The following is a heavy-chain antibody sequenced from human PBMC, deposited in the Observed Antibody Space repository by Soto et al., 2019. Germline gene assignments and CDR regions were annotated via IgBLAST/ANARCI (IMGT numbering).Heavy chain of an antibody. Sequence: PGGSLRLSCAASGFTFSTYAMSWVRQAPGKGLEWVSGISGSGGSTDYADSVKGRFTISRDNSKNTLYLQMNSLRADDTAVYYCAKGGCSGATCPMGFDYWGQGTLVTVSS. CDR2: ISGSGGST. V-gene: IGHV3-23*01. CDR3: AKGGCSGATCPMGFDY. CDR1: GFTFSTYA. J-gene: IGHJ4*02. D-gene: IGHD2-15*01.